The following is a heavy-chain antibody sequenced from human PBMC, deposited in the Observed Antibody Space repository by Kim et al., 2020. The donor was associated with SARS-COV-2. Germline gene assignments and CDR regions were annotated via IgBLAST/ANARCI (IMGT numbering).Heavy chain of an antibody. CDR3: AKRYSGWPQDI. CDR1: GFTFSSYA. D-gene: IGHD6-19*01. J-gene: IGHJ3*02. V-gene: IGHV3-33*06. Sequence: GGSLRLSCAASGFTFSSYAMHWVRQAPGKGLEWVAVIWYDGSNKYYADSVKGRFTISRDNSKNTLYLQMNSLRAEDTAVYYCAKRYSGWPQDIWGQGTMVTVSS. CDR2: IWYDGSNK.